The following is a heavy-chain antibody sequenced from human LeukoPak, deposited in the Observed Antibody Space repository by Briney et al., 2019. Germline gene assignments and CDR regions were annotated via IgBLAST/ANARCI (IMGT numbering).Heavy chain of an antibody. Sequence: GASVKVSCMASGYTFTVYYMHWVRQAPGQGLEWMGWINPNSGGTNYAQTFQGRVTMTRDTSISTAYMELSRLRSDDTAVYYCAAGELGGRAFAFDIWGQGTMVTVSS. D-gene: IGHD1-26*01. CDR1: GYTFTVYY. CDR2: INPNSGGT. V-gene: IGHV1-2*02. J-gene: IGHJ3*02. CDR3: AAGELGGRAFAFDI.